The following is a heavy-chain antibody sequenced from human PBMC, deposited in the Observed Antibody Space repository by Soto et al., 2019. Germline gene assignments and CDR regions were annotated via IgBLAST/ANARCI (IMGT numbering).Heavy chain of an antibody. D-gene: IGHD2-21*02. CDR3: VRTARQGAVAPHWFDR. V-gene: IGHV4-30-4*01. CDR2: VYYTGST. CDR1: GASIRSTDYY. Sequence: SETLSLTCTFSGASIRSTDYYWSWIRQAPGKGLEWIGYVYYTGSTYYNPSLMSRLTISVDTSKNQFSLKLTSVTAAETAVYYCVRTARQGAVAPHWFDRWGQGTQVTVSS. J-gene: IGHJ5*02.